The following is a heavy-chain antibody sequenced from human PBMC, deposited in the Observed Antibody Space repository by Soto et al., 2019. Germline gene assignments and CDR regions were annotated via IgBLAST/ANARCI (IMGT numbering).Heavy chain of an antibody. D-gene: IGHD2-15*01. V-gene: IGHV3-7*01. CDR1: GFTFSNYW. Sequence: GGSLSLSCSASGFTFSNYWMTWVRQSPGKGLEWVANINQDGSEKSFVDSVKGRFTISRDNAKNSLYLQMNSPRAEDTAVYYCARRVQILGPHYYFDYWGQGTLVTVS. J-gene: IGHJ4*02. CDR3: ARRVQILGPHYYFDY. CDR2: INQDGSEK.